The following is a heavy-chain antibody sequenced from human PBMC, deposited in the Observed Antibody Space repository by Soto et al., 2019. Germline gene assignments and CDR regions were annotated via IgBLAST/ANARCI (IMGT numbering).Heavy chain of an antibody. CDR1: GYSFTSLD. CDR2: MQPSTGRT. Sequence: ASVKVSCKASGYSFTSLDINGVRQTAGQGLEWMGWMQPSTGRTGYAQKFQGRVTMTRDTSINTAYMELTTLTSGDTAFYYCARGVSAGVDYWGQGTLVTVPS. D-gene: IGHD1-26*01. CDR3: ARGVSAGVDY. J-gene: IGHJ4*02. V-gene: IGHV1-8*01.